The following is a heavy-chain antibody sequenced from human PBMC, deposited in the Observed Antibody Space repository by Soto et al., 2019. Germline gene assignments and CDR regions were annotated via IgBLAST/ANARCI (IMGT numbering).Heavy chain of an antibody. CDR3: AKAHIVAVPAGMGGLGGLYDP. CDR2: IDGLATSR. CDR1: GFTFSSYA. Sequence: EVQLLESGGDLVQPGGSLTLSCAASGFTFSSYAMSWVRQTPGKGLEWIAAIDGLATSRFYSDSVKGRFTISRDSSKNTVYLQMNSLRAEDTAVYYCAKAHIVAVPAGMGGLGGLYDPWGQATLVTVSS. D-gene: IGHD2-2*01. V-gene: IGHV3-23*01. J-gene: IGHJ5*02.